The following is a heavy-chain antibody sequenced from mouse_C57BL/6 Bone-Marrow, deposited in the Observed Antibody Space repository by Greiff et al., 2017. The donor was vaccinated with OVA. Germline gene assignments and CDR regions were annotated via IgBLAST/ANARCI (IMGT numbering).Heavy chain of an antibody. CDR2: IDPENGDT. V-gene: IGHV14-4*01. CDR1: GFNIKDDY. CDR3: TTRGRYYVGY. J-gene: IGHJ2*01. Sequence: VQLQQSGAELVRPGASVKLSCTASGFNIKDDYMHWVKQRPEQGLEWIGWIDPENGDTEYASKFQGKATITADTSSNTAYLQLSSLTSEDTAVYYCTTRGRYYVGYWGQGTTLTVSS.